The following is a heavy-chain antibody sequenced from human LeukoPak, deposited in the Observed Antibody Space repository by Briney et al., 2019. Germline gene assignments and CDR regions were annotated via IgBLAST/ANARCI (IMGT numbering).Heavy chain of an antibody. J-gene: IGHJ3*02. CDR2: FDPEDGET. CDR3: ARDQGSITMIVVVNPDAFDI. Sequence: RASVKVSCKVSGYTLTELSMHWVRQAPGKGLEWMGGFDPEDGETIYAQKLQGRVTMTTDTSTSTAYMELRRLRSDDTAVYYCARDQGSITMIVVVNPDAFDIWGQGTMVTVSS. V-gene: IGHV1-24*01. CDR1: GYTLTELS. D-gene: IGHD3-22*01.